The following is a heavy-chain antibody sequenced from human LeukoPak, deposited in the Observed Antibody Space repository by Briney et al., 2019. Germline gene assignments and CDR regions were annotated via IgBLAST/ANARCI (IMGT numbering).Heavy chain of an antibody. CDR1: GFTFSSYG. J-gene: IGHJ4*02. Sequence: GGSLRLSCAASGFTFSSYGMHWVRQAPGKGLEWVAFIRYDGSNKYYADSVKGRFTISRDNSKNTLYLQMNSLRAEDTAVYYCAKDRPRDGYNPYYFDYWGQGTLVTVPS. CDR3: AKDRPRDGYNPYYFDY. D-gene: IGHD5-24*01. CDR2: IRYDGSNK. V-gene: IGHV3-30*02.